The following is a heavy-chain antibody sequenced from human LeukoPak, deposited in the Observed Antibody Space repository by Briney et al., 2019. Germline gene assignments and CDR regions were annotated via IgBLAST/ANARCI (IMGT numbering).Heavy chain of an antibody. CDR2: INTDGSGT. CDR1: GFTFTSYW. D-gene: IGHD1-26*01. Sequence: GGSLRLSCAASGFTFTSYWMHWVRQAPGKGLVRVSRINTDGSGTTYADSVKGRFTISRGNAKNTLSLQMNSLRAEDTAVYYCARGGSPPEALGDTFDIWGQGTMVTVSS. V-gene: IGHV3-74*03. J-gene: IGHJ3*02. CDR3: ARGGSPPEALGDTFDI.